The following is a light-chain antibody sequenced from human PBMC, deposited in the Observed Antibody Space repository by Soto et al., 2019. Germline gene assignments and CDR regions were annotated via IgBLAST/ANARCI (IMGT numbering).Light chain of an antibody. Sequence: EIVLPQSPATLSSFPGDRVTLSCRASQYINTRLAWYQHRPGQAPRLLIYQTSIRAAGIPARFSASGSGTDFTLTISDVQPEDFALYYCHQRQSWPRTFGQGTKVDI. V-gene: IGKV3-11*01. J-gene: IGKJ1*01. CDR2: QTS. CDR1: QYINTR. CDR3: HQRQSWPRT.